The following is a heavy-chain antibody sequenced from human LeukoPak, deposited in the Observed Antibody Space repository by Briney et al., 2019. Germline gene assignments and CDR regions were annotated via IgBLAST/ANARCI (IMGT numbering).Heavy chain of an antibody. Sequence: HGESLKISCKGSGYSFTSYWIGWVRQMPGKGLEWMGIIYPGDSDTRYSPSFQGQVTISADKSISTAYLQWSSLKASDTAMYYCARYLRGQPGEYYYYYMDVWGKGTMVTVSS. CDR2: IYPGDSDT. J-gene: IGHJ6*03. D-gene: IGHD1-14*01. CDR3: ARYLRGQPGEYYYYYMDV. V-gene: IGHV5-51*01. CDR1: GYSFTSYW.